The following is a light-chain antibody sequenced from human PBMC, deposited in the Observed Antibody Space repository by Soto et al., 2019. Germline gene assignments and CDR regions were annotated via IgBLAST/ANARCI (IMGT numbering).Light chain of an antibody. V-gene: IGKV2-28*01. CDR1: QSLLHSNGYNY. Sequence: DIVMTQSPLSLPVTPGEPASISCRSSQSLLHSNGYNYLDWYLQRPGQSPQLLIYLGSSRASGVPDRFSGSGSGTDFTLKISRVEAEDVGVYYCMQARQIPPSYTFGQGTNLEIK. CDR3: MQARQIPPSYT. J-gene: IGKJ2*01. CDR2: LGS.